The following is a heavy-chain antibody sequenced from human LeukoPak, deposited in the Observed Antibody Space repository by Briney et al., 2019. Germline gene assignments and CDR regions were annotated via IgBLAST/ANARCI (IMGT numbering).Heavy chain of an antibody. J-gene: IGHJ6*04. CDR2: ISSSGSTI. CDR3: AELGITMIGGA. D-gene: IGHD3-10*02. CDR1: GFTFSSYE. Sequence: GGSLRLSCAASGFTFSSYEMNWVRQAPGKGLEWVSYISSSGSTIYYADSVKGRFTISRDNAKNSLYLQMNSLRAEDTAVYYCAELGITMIGGAWGKGTTVTISA. V-gene: IGHV3-48*03.